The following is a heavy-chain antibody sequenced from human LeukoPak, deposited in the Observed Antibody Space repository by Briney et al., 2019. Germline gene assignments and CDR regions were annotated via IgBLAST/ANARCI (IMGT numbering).Heavy chain of an antibody. Sequence: PGGSLRLSCGISGFTFSGLWMSWSRQAPGKGLEWVGSINSDGSEGYYADVVKGRFTISRDNAKNSLYLQINSLRAEDTAVYYCARSSYSSSSSVWGQGTMVTVSS. J-gene: IGHJ3*01. CDR2: INSDGSEG. CDR3: ARSSYSSSSSV. CDR1: GFTFSGLW. D-gene: IGHD6-6*01. V-gene: IGHV3-7*03.